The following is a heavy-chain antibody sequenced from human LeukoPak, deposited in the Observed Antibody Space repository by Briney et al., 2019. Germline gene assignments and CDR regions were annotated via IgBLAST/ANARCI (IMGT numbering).Heavy chain of an antibody. CDR3: ARGNTAMDAFDI. D-gene: IGHD5-18*01. Sequence: SETLSLTCAFSGGSISSNNWWGWVRQPPGKGLEWIGEIYHSGSTNYNPSLKSRVTISVDTSKNQFSLKLSSVTAADTAVYYCARGNTAMDAFDIWGQGTMVTVSS. J-gene: IGHJ3*02. CDR2: IYHSGST. CDR1: GGSISSNNW. V-gene: IGHV4-4*02.